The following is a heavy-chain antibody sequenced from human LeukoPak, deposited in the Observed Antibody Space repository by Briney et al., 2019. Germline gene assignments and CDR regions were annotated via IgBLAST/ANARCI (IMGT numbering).Heavy chain of an antibody. J-gene: IGHJ3*02. CDR2: ISSSSYI. CDR3: ARAPIYCSGGSCYAFDI. Sequence: PGGSLRLSCAASGFTFSSYSMNWVRQAPGKGLEWVSSISSSSYIYYADLVKGRFTISRDNAKNSLYLQMNSLRAEDTAVYYCARAPIYCSGGSCYAFDIWGQGTMVTVSS. V-gene: IGHV3-21*01. CDR1: GFTFSSYS. D-gene: IGHD2-15*01.